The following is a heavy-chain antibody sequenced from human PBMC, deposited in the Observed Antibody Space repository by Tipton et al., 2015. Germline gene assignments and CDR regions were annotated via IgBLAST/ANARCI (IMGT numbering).Heavy chain of an antibody. Sequence: VQLVQSGAVVKKPGESLKISCKGSEDIFRSYWIGWVRQMPGKGLEWMGIIYSGDSDTRYSPSFQGQVTMSVDKSISTAYLQWSSLKASDTAVYYCARPYSSGATKIFFDTWGQGTLVTVSS. V-gene: IGHV5-51*01. D-gene: IGHD6-25*01. CDR1: EDIFRSYW. CDR2: IYSGDSDT. J-gene: IGHJ4*02. CDR3: ARPYSSGATKIFFDT.